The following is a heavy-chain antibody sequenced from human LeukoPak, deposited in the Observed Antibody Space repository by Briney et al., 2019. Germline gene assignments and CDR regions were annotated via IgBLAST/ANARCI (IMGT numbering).Heavy chain of an antibody. J-gene: IGHJ6*02. Sequence: GGSLRLSCAASGFTFSSYGMHWVRQAPGKGLEWVAVISYDGSNKYYADSVKGRFTISRDNSKNTLYLQMNSLRAEDTAVYYCARDLVGRMGYYYGMDVWGQGTTVTVSS. CDR2: ISYDGSNK. CDR1: GFTFSSYG. V-gene: IGHV3-30*03. CDR3: ARDLVGRMGYYYGMDV. D-gene: IGHD1-26*01.